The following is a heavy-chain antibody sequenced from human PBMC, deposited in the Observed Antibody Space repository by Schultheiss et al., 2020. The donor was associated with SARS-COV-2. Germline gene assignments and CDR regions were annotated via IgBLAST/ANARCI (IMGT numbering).Heavy chain of an antibody. J-gene: IGHJ6*02. D-gene: IGHD6-13*01. CDR3: ARGVEATAAVHMDV. CDR2: IYPGDSDT. Sequence: GGSLRLSCKGSGYSFTSYWIGWVRQMPGKGLEWMGIIYPGDSDTRYSPSFQGHVTISADKSISTAYLQWSSLKASDTAMYYCARGVEATAAVHMDVWGQGTTVTVSS. V-gene: IGHV5-51*01. CDR1: GYSFTSYW.